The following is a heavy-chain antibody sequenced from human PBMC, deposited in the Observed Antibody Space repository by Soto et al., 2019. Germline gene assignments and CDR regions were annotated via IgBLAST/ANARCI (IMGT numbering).Heavy chain of an antibody. V-gene: IGHV1-69*12. CDR3: STGTHGNYYNGMDV. CDR1: GGTFSSYA. J-gene: IGHJ6*02. Sequence: QVQLVQSGAEVKKPGSSVKVSCKASGGTFSSYAISWVRQAPGQGLEWMGGIIPIFGTANYAQKFQGRVTSTADESTSTAHMELSSLRSEDTAVYYCSTGTHGNYYNGMDVWGQGTTVTVSS. D-gene: IGHD2-8*02. CDR2: IIPIFGTA.